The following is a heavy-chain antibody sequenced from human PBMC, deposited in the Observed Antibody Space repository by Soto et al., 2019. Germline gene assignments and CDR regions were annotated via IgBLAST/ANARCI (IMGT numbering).Heavy chain of an antibody. CDR2: IYPGDSDT. D-gene: IGHD3-16*01. J-gene: IGHJ6*02. Sequence: GESLKISCKGSGYSFTTYWIGWVRQMPGKGLEWMGIIYPGDSDTRYSPSFQGQVTISVDKSISTAYLQWSSLKASDTARYYCERRFGAGNIYLVMDVWGQGTTVT. CDR3: ERRFGAGNIYLVMDV. V-gene: IGHV5-51*01. CDR1: GYSFTTYW.